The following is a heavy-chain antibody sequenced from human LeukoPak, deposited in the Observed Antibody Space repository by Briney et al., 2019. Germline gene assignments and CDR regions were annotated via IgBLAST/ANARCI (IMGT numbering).Heavy chain of an antibody. Sequence: GASVTVSCKASGYTFTGYYMHWVRQAPGQGLEWMGRINPNSGDTDYAQMFQGRVTMTSDTSIRTAYMELIRLGSDDTAVYYCARDPNWIYNHYYMDVWGKGTAVTVSS. CDR2: INPNSGDT. V-gene: IGHV1-2*06. D-gene: IGHD1-1*01. J-gene: IGHJ6*03. CDR1: GYTFTGYY. CDR3: ARDPNWIYNHYYMDV.